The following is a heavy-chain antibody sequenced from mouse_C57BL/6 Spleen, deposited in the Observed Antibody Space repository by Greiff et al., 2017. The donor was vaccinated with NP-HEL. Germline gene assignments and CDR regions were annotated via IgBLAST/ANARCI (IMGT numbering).Heavy chain of an antibody. CDR2: IYPGSGST. V-gene: IGHV1-55*01. Sequence: QVQLQQPGAELVKPGASVKMSCKASGYTFTSYWITWVKQRPGQGLEWIGDIYPGSGSTNYNEKFKSKATLTVDTSSSTAYMQLSSLTSEDSAVYYWSRSAIYDGYLYYAMDYWGQGTSVTVSS. CDR3: SRSAIYDGYLYYAMDY. J-gene: IGHJ4*01. D-gene: IGHD2-3*01. CDR1: GYTFTSYW.